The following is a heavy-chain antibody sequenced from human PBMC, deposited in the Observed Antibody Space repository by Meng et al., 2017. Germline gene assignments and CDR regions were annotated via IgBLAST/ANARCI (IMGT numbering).Heavy chain of an antibody. CDR2: INPNSGGT. V-gene: IGHV1-2*02. J-gene: IGHJ4*02. D-gene: IGHD2-21*02. Sequence: ASVNVSCKASGYTFTGYYMHWVRQAPGQGLEWMGWINPNSGGTNYAQKFQGRVTMTRETSISTAYMELSRLRSDDTAVYYCARDFSPYCGGDCYSVNDYWGQGTLVTVSS. CDR3: ARDFSPYCGGDCYSVNDY. CDR1: GYTFTGYY.